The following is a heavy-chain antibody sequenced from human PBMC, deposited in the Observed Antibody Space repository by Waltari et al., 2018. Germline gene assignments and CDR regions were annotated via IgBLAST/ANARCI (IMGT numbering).Heavy chain of an antibody. CDR1: GGSTSSGDSS. V-gene: IGHV4-30-4*08. CDR2: IYYSGST. J-gene: IGHJ4*02. Sequence: QVQLQESGPGLVKPSQTLSLTCTVSGGSTSSGDSSRSWPRQPPGKGLEWIGYIYYSGSTYYNPSLKSRVTISVDTSKNQFSLKLSSVTAADTAVYYCASYSSSWYYFDYWGQGTLVTVSS. D-gene: IGHD6-13*01. CDR3: ASYSSSWYYFDY.